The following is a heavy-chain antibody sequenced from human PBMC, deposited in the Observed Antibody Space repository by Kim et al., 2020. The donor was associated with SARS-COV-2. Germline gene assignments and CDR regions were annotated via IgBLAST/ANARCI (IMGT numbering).Heavy chain of an antibody. CDR2: IIPIFGTA. CDR1: GGTFSSYA. J-gene: IGHJ6*02. CDR3: ARVSPWDIVVVPAAIDNYYYYGMDL. Sequence: SVKVSCKASGGTFSSYAISWVRQAPGQGLEWMGGIIPIFGTANYAQKFQGRVTITADESTSTAYMELSSLRSEDTAVYYCARVSPWDIVVVPAAIDNYYYYGMDLWGQGTTVTVSS. D-gene: IGHD2-2*01. V-gene: IGHV1-69*13.